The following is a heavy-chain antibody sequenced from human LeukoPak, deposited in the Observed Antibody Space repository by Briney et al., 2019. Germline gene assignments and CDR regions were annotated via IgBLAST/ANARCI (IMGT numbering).Heavy chain of an antibody. CDR3: ARDEMSGSYDSSGYYADYYYYGMDV. Sequence: SVKVSCKASGGTFSSYAISWVRQAPGQGLEWMGRIIPILGIANYAQEFQGRVTITADKSTSTAYMELSSLRSEDTAVYYCARDEMSGSYDSSGYYADYYYYGMDVWGQGTTVTVSS. D-gene: IGHD3-22*01. J-gene: IGHJ6*02. CDR1: GGTFSSYA. CDR2: IIPILGIA. V-gene: IGHV1-69*04.